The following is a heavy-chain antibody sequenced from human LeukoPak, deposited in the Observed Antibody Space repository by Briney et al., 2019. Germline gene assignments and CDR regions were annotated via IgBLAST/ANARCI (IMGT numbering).Heavy chain of an antibody. Sequence: SVKVSCKASGFTFTSSAMQWVRQARGQRLEWIGWIVVGSGNTNYAQKFQERVTITRDTSISTAYMELSSLRVEDTAVYYCAKDFAKYCSGGCDFQHWGQGTLVTVSS. J-gene: IGHJ1*01. CDR2: IVVGSGNT. V-gene: IGHV1-58*02. D-gene: IGHD2-15*01. CDR1: GFTFTSSA. CDR3: AKDFAKYCSGGCDFQH.